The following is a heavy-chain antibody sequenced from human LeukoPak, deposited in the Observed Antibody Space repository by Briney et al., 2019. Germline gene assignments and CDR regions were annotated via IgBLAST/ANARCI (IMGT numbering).Heavy chain of an antibody. CDR1: GFTFSDYY. D-gene: IGHD1-26*01. CDR3: ARSGRGGAFDI. Sequence: GGSLRLSCAASGFTFSDYYMTWIRQAPGKGLEWVSYITSSATTYYADSVKGRFTISGDNAKNTQYLQMSSLRAEDTAVYYCARSGRGGAFDIWGQGTMVTVSS. V-gene: IGHV3-69-1*01. J-gene: IGHJ3*02. CDR2: ITSSATT.